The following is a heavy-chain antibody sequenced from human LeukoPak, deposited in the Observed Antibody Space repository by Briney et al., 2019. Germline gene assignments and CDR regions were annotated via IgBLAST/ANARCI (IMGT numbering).Heavy chain of an antibody. Sequence: PGRSLRLSCAASGVTLDDYAISWGRQAPGKGLEWVSTIKLNGDTTHYADSWKGRFTISKDNAKNSLYLQMNGLRAEDTAFYYSARRIAAAGTSFDYWGQGTLVSVSS. D-gene: IGHD6-13*01. CDR2: IKLNGDTT. CDR1: GVTLDDYA. V-gene: IGHV3-20*04. J-gene: IGHJ4*02. CDR3: ARRIAAAGTSFDY.